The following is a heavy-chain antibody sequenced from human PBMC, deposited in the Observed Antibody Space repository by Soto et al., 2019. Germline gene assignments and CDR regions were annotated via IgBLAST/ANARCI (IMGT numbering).Heavy chain of an antibody. V-gene: IGHV3-30*18. CDR2: ISNDGSNK. J-gene: IGHJ4*02. Sequence: QVQLVESGGGVVQPGRSLRLSCAASGFTFSSYGMHWVRQAPGKGLEWVAVISNDGSNKNYADSVKGRFTTSRDNSKNTLYMQMNRLRAEDTAVYYCAKANHGYYFDYWAQGTLVTVSS. CDR1: GFTFSSYG. CDR3: AKANHGYYFDY.